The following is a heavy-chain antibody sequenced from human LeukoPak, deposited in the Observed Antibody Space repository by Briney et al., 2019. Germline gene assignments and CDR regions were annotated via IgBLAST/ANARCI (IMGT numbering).Heavy chain of an antibody. V-gene: IGHV4-39*01. J-gene: IGHJ6*02. CDR3: ARQGYFYYGMDV. CDR2: IYYSGST. Sequence: SETLSLTCTVSGGSVSSSSYYWGWIRQPPGKGLEWNGNIYYSGSTYYNPSLKSRVTISVDTSKNQFPLKLSSVTAADTAVYYCARQGYFYYGMDVWGQGTTVTVSS. CDR1: GGSVSSSSYY.